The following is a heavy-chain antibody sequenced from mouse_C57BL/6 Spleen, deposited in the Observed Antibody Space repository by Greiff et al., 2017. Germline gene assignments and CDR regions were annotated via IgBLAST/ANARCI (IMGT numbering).Heavy chain of an antibody. J-gene: IGHJ2*01. Sequence: EVQLQQSGPELVKPGASVKISCKASGYSFTGYYMNWVKQSPEKSLEWIGEINPSTGGTTYNQKFKAKATLTVDKSSSTAYMQLKRLTSEDSAVYYCAKAFLDGYYDYWGQGTTLTVSS. V-gene: IGHV1-42*01. CDR1: GYSFTGYY. D-gene: IGHD2-3*01. CDR3: AKAFLDGYYDY. CDR2: INPSTGGT.